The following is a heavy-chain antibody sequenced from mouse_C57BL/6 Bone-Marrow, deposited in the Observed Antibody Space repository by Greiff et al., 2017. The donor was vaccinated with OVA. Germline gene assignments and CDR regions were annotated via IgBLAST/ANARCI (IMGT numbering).Heavy chain of an antibody. Sequence: QVQLQQSGAELVKPGASVKMSCKASGYTFTTYPIEWMKQNHGKSLEWIGNFHPYNDDTKYNEKFKGKATLTVEKSSSTVYLELSRLTSDDSAVYYWARGDYYYGSSPWFAYWGQGTLVTVSA. CDR1: GYTFTTYP. CDR2: FHPYNDDT. CDR3: ARGDYYYGSSPWFAY. J-gene: IGHJ3*01. V-gene: IGHV1-47*01. D-gene: IGHD1-1*01.